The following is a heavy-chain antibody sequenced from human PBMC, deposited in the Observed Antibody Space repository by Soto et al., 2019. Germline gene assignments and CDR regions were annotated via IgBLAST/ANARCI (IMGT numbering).Heavy chain of an antibody. Sequence: GGSLRLSCAASGFTFSGSAMHWVRQASGKGLEWVGRIRSKANSYATAYAASVKGRFTISRDDSKNTAYLQMNSLKTEDTAVYYCGFSNARAASDYWGQGTLVTVSS. D-gene: IGHD2-15*01. J-gene: IGHJ4*02. V-gene: IGHV3-73*01. CDR2: IRSKANSYAT. CDR1: GFTFSGSA. CDR3: GFSNARAASDY.